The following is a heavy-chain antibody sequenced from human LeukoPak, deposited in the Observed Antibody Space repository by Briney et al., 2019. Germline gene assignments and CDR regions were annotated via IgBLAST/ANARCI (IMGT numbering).Heavy chain of an antibody. J-gene: IGHJ6*03. V-gene: IGHV4-59*11. Sequence: SETLSLTCTVSGVSISSHYWSWIRQPPGKGLEWIGYIYYSGSTNYNPSLKSRVTISVDTSKNQFSLMLNSVTAADTAVYYCVRGLSGSSPGYYYYFYMDVWGKGTTVTVSS. CDR1: GVSISSHY. D-gene: IGHD3-22*01. CDR2: IYYSGST. CDR3: VRGLSGSSPGYYYYFYMDV.